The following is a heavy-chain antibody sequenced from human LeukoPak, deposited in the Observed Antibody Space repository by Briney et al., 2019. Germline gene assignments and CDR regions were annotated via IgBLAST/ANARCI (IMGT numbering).Heavy chain of an antibody. D-gene: IGHD3-22*01. CDR1: GFTFSSYS. CDR2: ISSSSSYI. J-gene: IGHJ4*02. CDR3: ARDPYYYDSSGYC. V-gene: IGHV3-21*01. Sequence: GGSLRLSCAASGFTFSSYSMNWVRQAPGKGLEWVSSISSSSSYIYYADSVKGRFTISRDNAKNSLYLQMNSLRAEDTAVYYCARDPYYYDSSGYCWGQGTLVTVSS.